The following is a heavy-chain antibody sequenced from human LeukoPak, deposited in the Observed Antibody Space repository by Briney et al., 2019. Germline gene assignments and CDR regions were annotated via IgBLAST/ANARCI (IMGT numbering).Heavy chain of an antibody. J-gene: IGHJ4*02. CDR3: ARVGYDILTGYYKSYFDY. Sequence: PSETLSLTCAVYGGSFSGYYWSWIRQPPGKGLEWIGEINHSGSTNYNPSLKSRVTISVDTSKNQFFLKLSSVTAADTAVYYCARVGYDILTGYYKSYFDYWGQGTLVTVSP. CDR1: GGSFSGYY. D-gene: IGHD3-9*01. CDR2: INHSGST. V-gene: IGHV4-34*01.